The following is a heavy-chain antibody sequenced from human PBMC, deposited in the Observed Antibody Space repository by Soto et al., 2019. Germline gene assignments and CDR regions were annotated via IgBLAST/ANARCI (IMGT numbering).Heavy chain of an antibody. CDR3: ARDTQYTNGWKSYFDY. CDR2: ISWNSAGI. D-gene: IGHD6-19*01. J-gene: IGHJ4*02. CDR1: GFSFDDYV. Sequence: EVQLVESGGGLVQPGRSLRLSCAASGFSFDDYVMHWVRQVPGKGLEWVSGISWNSAGIGYADSVKGRFTISRDNAKNSLFLQMNSLRAEDTALYYCARDTQYTNGWKSYFDYWGQGTLVTVSS. V-gene: IGHV3-9*01.